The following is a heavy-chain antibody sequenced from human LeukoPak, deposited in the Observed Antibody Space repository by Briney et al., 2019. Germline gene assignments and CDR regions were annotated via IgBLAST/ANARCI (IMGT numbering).Heavy chain of an antibody. V-gene: IGHV4-59*01. Sequence: SETLSLTCTVSGGSISSDYWSWIRQPPGKGLEYIGYIYYSGSTNYNPSLKSRVTISVDTSKNQFSLKLSSVTAADTAVYYCARGRGSDYGDYDYWGQGTLVTVSS. CDR2: IYYSGST. CDR3: ARGRGSDYGDYDY. D-gene: IGHD4-17*01. J-gene: IGHJ4*02. CDR1: GGSISSDY.